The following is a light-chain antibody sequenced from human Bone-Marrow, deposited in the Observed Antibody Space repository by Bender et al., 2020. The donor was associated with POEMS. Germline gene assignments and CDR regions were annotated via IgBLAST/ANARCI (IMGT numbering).Light chain of an antibody. Sequence: SYELTQPPSVSVSPGHTASITCSGDGFGDKYICWYQQKPGQSPVLVIYEDTKRPSRIPERFSGSNSGTMATLTITGTQSMDEADYICQAWDSGTVAFGGGTKLTVL. CDR1: GFGDKY. CDR3: QAWDSGTVA. V-gene: IGLV3-1*01. CDR2: EDT. J-gene: IGLJ2*01.